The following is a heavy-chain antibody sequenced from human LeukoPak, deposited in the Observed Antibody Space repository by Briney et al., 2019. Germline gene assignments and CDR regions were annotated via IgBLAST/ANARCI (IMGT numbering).Heavy chain of an antibody. CDR1: GVSTTNGIYY. CDR3: ARHAEYNSGWHFYLDH. V-gene: IGHV4-39*01. D-gene: IGHD6-19*01. CDR2: DHNVGST. J-gene: IGHJ4*02. Sequence: SETLSLTCTVSGVSTTNGIYYWAWIRQPPGKGLEWIGSDHNVGSTYYNLSLRSRATMSIDTSKNQFSLRLNSVTAADTAVYYCARHAEYNSGWHFYLDHWGQGILVTVSS.